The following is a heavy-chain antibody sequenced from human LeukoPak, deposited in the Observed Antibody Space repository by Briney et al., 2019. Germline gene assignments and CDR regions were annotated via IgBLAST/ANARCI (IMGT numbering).Heavy chain of an antibody. J-gene: IGHJ4*02. CDR3: AKDGTGGYYYLDY. Sequence: GTSLRLSCAASGFTFSSHGMHWVRQAPGMGVEWVALILYDGSNEYYADSVQGRFTISRDSSRNTLYLQMNSLRAEDTAVYYCAKDGTGGYYYLDYWGQGTLVTVSS. CDR2: ILYDGSNE. D-gene: IGHD3-22*01. V-gene: IGHV3-30*18. CDR1: GFTFSSHG.